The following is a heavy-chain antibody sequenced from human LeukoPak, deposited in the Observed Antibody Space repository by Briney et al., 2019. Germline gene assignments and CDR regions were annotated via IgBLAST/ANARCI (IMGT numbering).Heavy chain of an antibody. CDR1: GYTFTSYG. CDR3: ARGRQWLPTDY. V-gene: IGHV1-18*01. D-gene: IGHD6-19*01. CDR2: VSAYNGHT. Sequence: ASVKVSCMASGYTFTSYGITWVRQAPGQGLEWMGWVSAYNGHTNYAQKFQGRVTMTTDTSTSTAYMELWSLRSDDTAIYYCARGRQWLPTDYWGQGTLVTVSS. J-gene: IGHJ4*02.